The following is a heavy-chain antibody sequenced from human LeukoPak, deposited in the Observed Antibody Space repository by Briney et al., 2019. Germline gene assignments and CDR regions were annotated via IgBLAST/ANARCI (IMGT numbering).Heavy chain of an antibody. Sequence: ASVKVSCKASGYTFTGYYMHWVRQAPGQGLEWMGWINPNSGGTNYAQKFQGRVTMTRDTSISTAYMELSRLRSDDTAVYYCARSTTIFGVVIGHPNHDAFDIWGQGTMVTVSS. CDR1: GYTFTGYY. CDR2: INPNSGGT. V-gene: IGHV1-2*02. CDR3: ARSTTIFGVVIGHPNHDAFDI. D-gene: IGHD3-3*01. J-gene: IGHJ3*02.